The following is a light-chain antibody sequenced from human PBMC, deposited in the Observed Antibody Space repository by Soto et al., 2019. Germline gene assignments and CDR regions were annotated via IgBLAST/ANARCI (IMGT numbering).Light chain of an antibody. CDR1: QSISPW. CDR3: QQYDRYPMT. J-gene: IGKJ4*01. CDR2: KAS. Sequence: GDRVTITCRASQSISPWLAWYQQKPGKAPKILISKASTLQSGVPPRFSGSGSGTEFTLTISSLQPDDFATYYCQQYDRYPMTFGGGTKVEIK. V-gene: IGKV1-5*03.